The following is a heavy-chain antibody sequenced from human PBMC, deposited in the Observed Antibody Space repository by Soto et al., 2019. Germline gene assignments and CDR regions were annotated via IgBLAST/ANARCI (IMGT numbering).Heavy chain of an antibody. J-gene: IGHJ3*02. CDR2: IWYDGSNK. Sequence: GGSLRLSCAASGFTFSSYGMHWVRQAPGKGLEWVAVIWYDGSNKYYADSVKGRFTISRDNSKNTLYLQMNSLRAEDTAVYYCAKDYCSGGSCYEMSDAFDIWGQGTMVTVSS. CDR1: GFTFSSYG. V-gene: IGHV3-33*06. D-gene: IGHD2-15*01. CDR3: AKDYCSGGSCYEMSDAFDI.